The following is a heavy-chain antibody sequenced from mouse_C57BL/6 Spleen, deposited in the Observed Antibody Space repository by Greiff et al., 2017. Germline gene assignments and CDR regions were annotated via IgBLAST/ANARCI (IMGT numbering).Heavy chain of an antibody. CDR3: ARNQGSSYGYYAMDY. J-gene: IGHJ4*01. D-gene: IGHD1-1*01. CDR1: GFTFSDYY. Sequence: EVQVVESGGGLVQPGGSLKLSCAASGFTFSDYYMYWVRQTPEKRLEWVAYISNGGGSTYYPDTVKGRFTISRDNAKNTLYLQMSRLKSEDTAMYYCARNQGSSYGYYAMDYWGQGTSVTVSS. CDR2: ISNGGGST. V-gene: IGHV5-12*01.